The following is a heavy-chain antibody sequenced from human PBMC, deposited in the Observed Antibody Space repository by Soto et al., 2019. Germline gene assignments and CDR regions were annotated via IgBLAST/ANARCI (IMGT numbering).Heavy chain of an antibody. Sequence: QVQLVQSGAEVKKPGASVKVSCKASGYTFTGYYMHWVRQAPGQGLEWMGWINPNSGGTNYAQKFQGRVTKTRDTSISTAYRELSSLRSDDTAVYYCARGGFVPAAISPVYYYYYMDVWGKGTTVTVSS. CDR3: ARGGFVPAAISPVYYYYYMDV. D-gene: IGHD2-2*01. J-gene: IGHJ6*03. V-gene: IGHV1-2*02. CDR1: GYTFTGYY. CDR2: INPNSGGT.